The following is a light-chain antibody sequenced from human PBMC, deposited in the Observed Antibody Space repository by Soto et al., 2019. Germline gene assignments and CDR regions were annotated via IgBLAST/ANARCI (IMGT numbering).Light chain of an antibody. V-gene: IGKV3-20*01. CDR2: GAY. Sequence: DIELTQSPATLSLSPGERATLSCRASQSITSSYFGWYQQKPGQATRLLIYGAYSRATGIPDRFSGSGCGIDFTLTISRLEPEDVVVYYCRQYGSSPGYTFGQGTKLEIK. CDR1: QSITSSY. J-gene: IGKJ2*01. CDR3: RQYGSSPGYT.